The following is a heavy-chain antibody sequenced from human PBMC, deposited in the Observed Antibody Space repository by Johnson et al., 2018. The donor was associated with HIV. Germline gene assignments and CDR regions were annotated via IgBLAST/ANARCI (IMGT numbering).Heavy chain of an antibody. CDR2: IYSGGST. J-gene: IGHJ3*02. D-gene: IGHD3-10*01. Sequence: VQLVESGGGLVQPGGSLRLSCAASGFTFSSYAMSWVRQAPGKGLEWVSVIYSGGSTYYADSVKGRFTISRDNSKNTLYLQMNSLRVDDTAVYYCASEVRGVLDIWGQGTMVTVSS. CDR3: ASEVRGVLDI. CDR1: GFTFSSYA. V-gene: IGHV3-66*01.